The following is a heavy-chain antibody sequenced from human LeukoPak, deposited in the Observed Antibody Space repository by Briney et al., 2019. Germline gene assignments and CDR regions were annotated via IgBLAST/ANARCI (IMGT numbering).Heavy chain of an antibody. Sequence: PSETLSLTCTVSGGSISSYYWSWIRQPPGKGLEWIGYIYYSGSTSYNPSLKSRVTISVDTSKNQFSLKLSSVTAADTAVYYCATSSGWYRFDSWGQGTLVTVSS. CDR3: ATSSGWYRFDS. D-gene: IGHD6-19*01. CDR1: GGSISSYY. V-gene: IGHV4-59*01. J-gene: IGHJ4*02. CDR2: IYYSGST.